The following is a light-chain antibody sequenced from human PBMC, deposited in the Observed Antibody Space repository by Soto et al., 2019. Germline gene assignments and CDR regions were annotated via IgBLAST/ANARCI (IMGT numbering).Light chain of an antibody. J-gene: IGLJ3*02. CDR1: SSNIGNNA. CDR2: YDD. V-gene: IGLV1-36*01. Sequence: QSVLTQPPSVSAAPRQRVTISCSGSSSNIGNNAVNWYQQLPGKAPKLLIYYDDLLPSGVSVRFSGSKSGTSASLAISGPQSEDEADYYCAAWDDSLNGPVFGGGTKLTVL. CDR3: AAWDDSLNGPV.